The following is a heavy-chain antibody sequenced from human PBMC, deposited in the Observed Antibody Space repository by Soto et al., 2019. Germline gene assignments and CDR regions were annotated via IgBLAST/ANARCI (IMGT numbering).Heavy chain of an antibody. Sequence: SETLSLTCAVYGGSFSGYYWSWIRQPPGKGLEWIGEINHSGSTNYNPSLKSRVTISVDPSKNQFSLKLSSVTAADTAVYYCARGAPYYAYNWFDPWGQGTLVTAPQ. CDR1: GGSFSGYY. J-gene: IGHJ5*02. V-gene: IGHV4-34*01. D-gene: IGHD1-26*01. CDR3: ARGAPYYAYNWFDP. CDR2: INHSGST.